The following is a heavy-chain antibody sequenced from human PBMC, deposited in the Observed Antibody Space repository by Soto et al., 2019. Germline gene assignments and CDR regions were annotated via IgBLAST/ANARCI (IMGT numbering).Heavy chain of an antibody. CDR2: IDWDDNK. D-gene: IGHD6-19*01. V-gene: IGHV2-70*11. CDR3: ARGCGTHADIIVAGAFDY. CDR1: GFSLSTSGMC. J-gene: IGHJ4*02. Sequence: SGPTLVNPTQTLTLTCTFSGFSLSTSGMCVGWIRQPPGKALECLARIDWDDNKYYRTSLKTRLTISKDTSKNQVVLTVTNMDPVDTATYYCARGCGTHADIIVAGAFDYWGQGTQVTVSS.